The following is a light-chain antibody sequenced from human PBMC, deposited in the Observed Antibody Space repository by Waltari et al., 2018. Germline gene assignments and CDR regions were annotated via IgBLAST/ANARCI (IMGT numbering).Light chain of an antibody. V-gene: IGLV1-36*01. CDR2: FDD. Sequence: QSVLTQPPSVSEAPRQRVTIACSGSSSNTGNNALNWYQHLPGKAPKLLIYFDDLPPSGVSDRFSGSKSGTSASLAISGLQSDDEADYYCAAWDDSLNGWVFGGGTKLTVL. CDR1: SSNTGNNA. J-gene: IGLJ3*02. CDR3: AAWDDSLNGWV.